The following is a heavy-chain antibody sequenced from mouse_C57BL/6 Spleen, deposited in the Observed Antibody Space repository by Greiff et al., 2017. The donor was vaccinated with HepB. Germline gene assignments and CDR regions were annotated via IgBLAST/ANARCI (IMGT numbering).Heavy chain of an antibody. CDR3: ARRELTGAFAY. D-gene: IGHD4-1*01. CDR1: GYTFTSYW. Sequence: VQLQQPGAELVRPGSSVKLSCKASGYTFTSYWMHWVKQRPIQGLEWIGNIDPSDSETHYNQKFKDKATLTVDKSSSTAYMQLSSLTSEDSAVYYCARRELTGAFAYWGQGTLVTVSA. J-gene: IGHJ3*01. CDR2: IDPSDSET. V-gene: IGHV1-52*01.